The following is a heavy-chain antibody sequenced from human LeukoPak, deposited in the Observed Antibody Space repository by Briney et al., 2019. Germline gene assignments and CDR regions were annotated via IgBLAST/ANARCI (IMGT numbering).Heavy chain of an antibody. D-gene: IGHD3-22*01. V-gene: IGHV4-30-4*01. CDR3: ARRSDSSDYLFDS. CDR1: GGSISSGDYY. J-gene: IGHJ4*02. Sequence: PSETLSLTCTVSGGSISSGDYYWSWIRQPPGKGLEWIGYIYYSGSTYYNPSLKSRVTISVDTSKNHFSLKLTSVTAADTAVYYCARRSDSSDYLFDSWGQGTLVTVSS. CDR2: IYYSGST.